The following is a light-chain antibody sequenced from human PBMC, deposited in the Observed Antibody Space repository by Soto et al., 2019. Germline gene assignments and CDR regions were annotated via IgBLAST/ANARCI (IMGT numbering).Light chain of an antibody. CDR3: QQYGNSPIT. J-gene: IGKJ5*01. CDR2: GAS. V-gene: IGKV3-20*01. CDR1: QSVSNNY. Sequence: EIVLTQSPGTLSLSPGERATLSCRASQSVSNNYLAWYQQKPGQAPRLVIYGASSRATGIPDRFSGSGSGTDFTLTISRLEPECFAVYYCQQYGNSPITFGQGTRLEIK.